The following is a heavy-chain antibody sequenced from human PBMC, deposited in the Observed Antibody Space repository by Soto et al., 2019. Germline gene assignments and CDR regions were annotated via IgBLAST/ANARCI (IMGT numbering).Heavy chain of an antibody. Sequence: EVQLVESGGGLVQPGGSLRLSCAASGFTFSSYWMHWVRQAPGKGLVWVSRIKTDGSSKTYADSVKGRFSISRDNAKNTLYLQMNSLRAEDTAVYYCARGASASKSPFDYWGQGTLVTASS. D-gene: IGHD3-10*01. CDR1: GFTFSSYW. CDR3: ARGASASKSPFDY. CDR2: IKTDGSSK. J-gene: IGHJ4*02. V-gene: IGHV3-74*01.